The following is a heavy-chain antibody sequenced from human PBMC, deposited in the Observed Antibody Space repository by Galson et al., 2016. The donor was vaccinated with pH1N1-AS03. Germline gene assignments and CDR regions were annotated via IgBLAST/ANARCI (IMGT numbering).Heavy chain of an antibody. V-gene: IGHV3-7*01. J-gene: IGHJ4*02. Sequence: SLRLSCAASGFTFNRSWMNWVRQAPGKGLEWVANIKQDGSEKYYVDSVKGRFTISRDNAKNSLYLQLNSLRAEDTAVYYCFEINNGGGQGTLVTVPS. CDR1: GFTFNRSW. CDR3: FEINNG. CDR2: IKQDGSEK. D-gene: IGHD2-8*01.